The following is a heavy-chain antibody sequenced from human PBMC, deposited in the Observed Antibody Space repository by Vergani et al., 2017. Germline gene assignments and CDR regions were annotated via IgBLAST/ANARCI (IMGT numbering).Heavy chain of an antibody. CDR3: ARVSPGDNSGWEPFDY. V-gene: IGHV1-69*09. CDR2: IIPILGIA. D-gene: IGHD6-19*01. Sequence: QVQLVQSGAEVKKPGASLKVSCKASGYTFTDYYMHWVRQAPGQGLEWMGRIIPILGIANYAQKFQGRVTITADKSTSTAYMELSSLRSEDTAVYYCARVSPGDNSGWEPFDYWGQGTLVTVSS. J-gene: IGHJ4*02. CDR1: GYTFTDYY.